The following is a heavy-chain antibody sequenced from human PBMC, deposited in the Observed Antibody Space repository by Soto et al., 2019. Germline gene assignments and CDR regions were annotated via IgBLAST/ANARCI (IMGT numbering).Heavy chain of an antibody. J-gene: IGHJ4*02. CDR3: ARTPYSDTYYGDVYFDS. CDR2: IYHGGST. V-gene: IGHV4-4*02. Sequence: QVQLQESGPGLVKPSGTLSLTCAVSSGSISANNWWSWVRQPPGKGLEWIGEIYHGGSTNYNPSLKSRVTIPLDTPKNQFSVKLTSLTAANTAVYYCARTPYSDTYYGDVYFDSWGQGVLVTVSS. D-gene: IGHD3-10*01. CDR1: SGSISANNW.